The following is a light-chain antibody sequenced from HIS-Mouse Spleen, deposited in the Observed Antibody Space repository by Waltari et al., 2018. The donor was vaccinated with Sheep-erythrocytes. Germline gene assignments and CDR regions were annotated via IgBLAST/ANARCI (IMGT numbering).Light chain of an antibody. V-gene: IGKV1-39*01. CDR3: QQSYSTPPT. Sequence: IQMTQSQSALSASVGDRVTITCRASQSISSYLNWYQQKPGKAPKLLIYAASSLQSGVPSRFSGSGSGTDFTLTISSLQPEDFATYYCQQSYSTPPTFGGGTKVEIK. J-gene: IGKJ4*01. CDR2: AAS. CDR1: QSISSY.